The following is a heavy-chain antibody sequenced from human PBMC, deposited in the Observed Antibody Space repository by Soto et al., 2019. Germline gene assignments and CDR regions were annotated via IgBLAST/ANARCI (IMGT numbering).Heavy chain of an antibody. CDR3: ARRRVRDGYPRRAYYFDY. Sequence: PSETLSLTCTVSGGSISSGGYYWSWIRQHPGKGLEWIGYINYSGSTNYNPSLKSRVTISVDTSKNQFSLKLSSVTAADTAVYYCARRRVRDGYPRRAYYFDYWGQGTLVTVSS. CDR1: GGSISSGGYY. V-gene: IGHV4-61*08. D-gene: IGHD5-12*01. CDR2: INYSGST. J-gene: IGHJ4*02.